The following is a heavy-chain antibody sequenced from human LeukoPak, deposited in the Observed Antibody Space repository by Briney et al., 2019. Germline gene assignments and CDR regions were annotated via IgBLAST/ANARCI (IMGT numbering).Heavy chain of an antibody. CDR1: GYTLTGYY. CDR3: ARGRPSAF. V-gene: IGHV1-2*03. J-gene: IGHJ4*02. CDR2: INPNSGGT. Sequence: LGASVKVSCKASGYTLTGYYMHWVRQAPGQGLEWMGWINPNSGGTNYAQKFQGRVTLTRDTSISTAYMELSRLRSDDTAVYYSARGRPSAFWGQGTLVTVSS.